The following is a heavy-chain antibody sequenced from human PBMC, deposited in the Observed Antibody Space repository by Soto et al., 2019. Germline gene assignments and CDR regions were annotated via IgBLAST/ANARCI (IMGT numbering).Heavy chain of an antibody. CDR1: GFTFSSYA. J-gene: IGHJ2*01. CDR2: ISSNGGST. Sequence: EVQLVESGGGLVQPGGSLRLSCAASGFTFSSYAMHWVRQAPGKGLEYVSAISSNGGSTYYANSVKGRFTISRDNYENTLYLQMGSLRAEDMAVYYCARRTPGWYFDLWGRGTLVTVSS. CDR3: ARRTPGWYFDL. V-gene: IGHV3-64*01.